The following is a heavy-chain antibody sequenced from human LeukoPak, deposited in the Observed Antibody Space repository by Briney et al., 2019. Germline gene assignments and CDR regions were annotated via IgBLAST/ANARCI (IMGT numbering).Heavy chain of an antibody. V-gene: IGHV1-69*04. CDR3: ARESGTQRWLQLHPQSYFSLPDY. CDR1: GGTFSSYA. J-gene: IGHJ4*02. Sequence: SVKVSCKASGGTFSSYAISWVRQAPGQGLEWMGRIIPILGIANYAQKFQGRVTITADKSTSTAYMELSSLRSEDTAVYYCARESGTQRWLQLHPQSYFSLPDYWGQGTLVTVSS. D-gene: IGHD5-24*01. CDR2: IIPILGIA.